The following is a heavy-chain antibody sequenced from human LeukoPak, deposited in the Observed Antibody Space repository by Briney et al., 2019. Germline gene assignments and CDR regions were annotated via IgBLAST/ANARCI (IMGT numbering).Heavy chain of an antibody. Sequence: GGSLRFSCAASGFTFSSYSMNWVRQAPGKGLEGVSYISSSSSTIYYADSMKGRFTISRDNAKNTLYLQMNSLRAEDTAVYYCARDVTIFGVDDYWGQGTLVTVSS. CDR3: ARDVTIFGVDDY. D-gene: IGHD3-3*01. CDR2: ISSSSSTI. J-gene: IGHJ4*02. V-gene: IGHV3-48*01. CDR1: GFTFSSYS.